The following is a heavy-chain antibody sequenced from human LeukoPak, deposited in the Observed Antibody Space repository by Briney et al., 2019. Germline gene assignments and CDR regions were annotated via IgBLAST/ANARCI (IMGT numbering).Heavy chain of an antibody. CDR3: ARGRSYGVDV. J-gene: IGHJ6*02. Sequence: GGSLRLSCAASGFTFSRHWMRWVRQVPGKGLVWVSGIETDGSTTTYADSVRGRFTISRDNAKNTLYLQMNSLRAEDTAVYFCARGRSYGVDVWGQGTTVTGSS. V-gene: IGHV3-74*03. CDR1: GFTFSRHW. CDR2: IETDGSTT.